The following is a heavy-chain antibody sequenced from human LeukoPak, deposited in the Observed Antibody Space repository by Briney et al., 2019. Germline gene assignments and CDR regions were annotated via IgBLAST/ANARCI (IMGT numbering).Heavy chain of an antibody. D-gene: IGHD1-7*01. V-gene: IGHV1-69*04. CDR1: GGTFSSYT. CDR2: IIPILGIA. J-gene: IGHJ5*02. CDR3: AREKRTGTTLDNWFDP. Sequence: SVKVSCKASGGTFSSYTISWVRQAPGQGLEWMGRIIPILGIANYAQKFQGRVTITADKSTSAAYMELSSLRSEDTAVYYCAREKRTGTTLDNWFDPWGQGTLVTVSS.